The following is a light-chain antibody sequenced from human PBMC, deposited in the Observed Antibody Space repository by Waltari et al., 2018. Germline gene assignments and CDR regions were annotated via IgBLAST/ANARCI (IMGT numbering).Light chain of an antibody. V-gene: IGKV1-39*01. J-gene: IGKJ2*01. CDR1: QSISRF. Sequence: DIQVTQSPSSLSASVGDRVTITCRASQSISRFLNWYQQKPGKAPKLLIDSASILPSGVPARFGCSGSGTDFTLTISSLEPEDFATYFCQQTDTSPSTFGQGTKLDFK. CDR2: SAS. CDR3: QQTDTSPST.